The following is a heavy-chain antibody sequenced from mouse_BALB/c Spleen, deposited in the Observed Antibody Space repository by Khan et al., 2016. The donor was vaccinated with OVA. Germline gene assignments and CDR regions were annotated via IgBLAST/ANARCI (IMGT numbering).Heavy chain of an antibody. D-gene: IGHD1-2*01. CDR1: GYTFTSYV. CDR2: FNPYNDGT. CDR3: ARWGLYGYPFVY. J-gene: IGHJ3*01. Sequence: VQLQQSGPVLVKPGASVKVSCKASGYTFTSYVMHWVKQKPGQGLEWIGYFNPYNDGTKYNEKFKGKATLTSDKSSSTAYMDLSGLTSEDSAVYYCARWGLYGYPFVYWGQGTLVTVSA. V-gene: IGHV1S136*01.